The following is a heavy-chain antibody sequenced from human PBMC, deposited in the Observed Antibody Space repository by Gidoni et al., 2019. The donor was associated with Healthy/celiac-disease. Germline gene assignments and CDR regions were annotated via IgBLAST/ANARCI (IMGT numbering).Heavy chain of an antibody. Sequence: VQLQESGPGLVKPSETLSLTCAVSGYSISRGYSCGWIRQPPGKGLEWIGSIYHSGSTYYNPSLKSRVTISVDTSKNQFSLKLSSVTAADTAVYYCARAVLGSIAATLDAFDIWGQGTMVTVSS. CDR2: IYHSGST. CDR3: ARAVLGSIAATLDAFDI. J-gene: IGHJ3*02. V-gene: IGHV4-38-2*01. CDR1: GYSISRGYS. D-gene: IGHD6-13*01.